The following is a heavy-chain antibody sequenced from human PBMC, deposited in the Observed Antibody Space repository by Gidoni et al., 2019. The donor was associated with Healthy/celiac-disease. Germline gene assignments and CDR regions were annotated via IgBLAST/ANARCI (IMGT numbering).Heavy chain of an antibody. CDR1: GFSLSTSGVG. V-gene: IGHV2-5*01. CDR3: AHNLGMAVAGTSVY. D-gene: IGHD6-19*01. J-gene: IGHJ4*02. Sequence: QITLKESGPTLVKPTQTLTLTCPFSGFSLSTSGVGVGWIRQHPGKALEWLALIYWNDDKRYSPSLKSRLTITKDTSKNQVVLTMTNMDPVDTATYYCAHNLGMAVAGTSVYWGQGTLVTVSS. CDR2: IYWNDDK.